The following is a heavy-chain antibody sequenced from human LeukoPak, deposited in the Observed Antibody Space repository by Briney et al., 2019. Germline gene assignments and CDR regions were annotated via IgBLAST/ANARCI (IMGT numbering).Heavy chain of an antibody. V-gene: IGHV3-74*01. CDR2: IKSDGNT. CDR3: ARAPSEIGGYYPEYFRH. Sequence: GGSLRLSCAASGFTVSSYWMHWVRQGPGKGLVWVSRIKSDGNTNYADSAKGRFTISRDNAKNTVSLQMNSLRAEDTGVYYCARAPSEIGGYYPEYFRHWGQGTLVTVSS. D-gene: IGHD3-22*01. J-gene: IGHJ1*01. CDR1: GFTVSSYW.